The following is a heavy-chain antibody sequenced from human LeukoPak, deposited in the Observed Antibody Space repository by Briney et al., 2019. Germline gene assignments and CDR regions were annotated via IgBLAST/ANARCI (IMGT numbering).Heavy chain of an antibody. CDR3: AKDPVIPAAPYLDY. V-gene: IGHV3-23*01. D-gene: IGHD2-2*01. Sequence: PGGSLRLSCAASGFTFSSYAMSWVRQAPGKGLEWVSAISASGGRTYYADFVEGRFTISRDNSKNTLHLQMNSLRAEDTAVYYCAKDPVIPAAPYLDYWGQGTLVTVSS. CDR1: GFTFSSYA. CDR2: ISASGGRT. J-gene: IGHJ4*02.